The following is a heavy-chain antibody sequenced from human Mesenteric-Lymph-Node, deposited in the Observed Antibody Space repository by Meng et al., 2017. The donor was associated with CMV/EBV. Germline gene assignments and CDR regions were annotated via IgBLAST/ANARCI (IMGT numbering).Heavy chain of an antibody. D-gene: IGHD3-3*01. J-gene: IGHJ4*02. Sequence: SETLSPTCTVSGGSTISYYWSWIRQLPGKGLEWIGYINYSVGTNYNPSLKSRVTISVDTSKNQHSLKLSSVTAADAAVYYCAGGDFWSGYFDYWGQGTLVTVSS. V-gene: IGHV4-59*01. CDR1: GGSTISYY. CDR3: AGGDFWSGYFDY. CDR2: INYSVGT.